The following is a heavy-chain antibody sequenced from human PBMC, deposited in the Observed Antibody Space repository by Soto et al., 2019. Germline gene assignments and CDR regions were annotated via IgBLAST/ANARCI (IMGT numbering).Heavy chain of an antibody. V-gene: IGHV5-51*01. Sequence: GESLKISCKCSGYSFTSYWIGWVRQMPGKGLEWMGIIYPGDSDTRYSPSFQGQVTISADKSISTAYLQWSSLKASDTAMYYCETTAPSYVANSWFDPWGQGTLVTVSS. CDR1: GYSFTSYW. CDR3: ETTAPSYVANSWFDP. J-gene: IGHJ5*02. CDR2: IYPGDSDT. D-gene: IGHD2-15*01.